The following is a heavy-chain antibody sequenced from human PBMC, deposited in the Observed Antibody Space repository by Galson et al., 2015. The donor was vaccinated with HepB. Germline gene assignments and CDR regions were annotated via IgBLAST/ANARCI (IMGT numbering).Heavy chain of an antibody. CDR3: ARQFYSFHNGLYYYPMDV. D-gene: IGHD2-8*01. J-gene: IGHJ6*03. Sequence: SVKVSCKASGYDFTPHGISWARQAPGKGLEWMGWISTISGNTNHAQKFHGRVTLTTDPSTTTVYMDLTGLRSADTAVYYCARQFYSFHNGLYYYPMDVWGEGTMVTVSS. V-gene: IGHV1-18*01. CDR1: GYDFTPHG. CDR2: ISTISGNT.